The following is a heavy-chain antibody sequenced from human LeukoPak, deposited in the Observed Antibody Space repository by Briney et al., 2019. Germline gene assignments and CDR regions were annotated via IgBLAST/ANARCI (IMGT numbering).Heavy chain of an antibody. V-gene: IGHV4-4*02. CDR1: GDSISSTNW. Sequence: SGTLSLTCAVSGDSISSTNWWSWVRQPPEKGLEWIGEIYHSGSTNYNPSLKSRVTISVDKSKNQFSLKLSSVTAADTAVYYCARGLGYSSMWSLDYWGQGTLVTVSS. CDR2: IYHSGST. CDR3: ARGLGYSSMWSLDY. J-gene: IGHJ4*02. D-gene: IGHD6-13*01.